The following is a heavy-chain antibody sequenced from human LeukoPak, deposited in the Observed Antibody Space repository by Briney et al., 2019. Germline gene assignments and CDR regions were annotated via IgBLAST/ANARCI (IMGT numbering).Heavy chain of an antibody. CDR1: GFTFSSYA. V-gene: IGHV3-23*01. D-gene: IGHD5/OR15-5a*01. CDR2: ISGPGGSW. CDR3: AKKVGLVSAPLYYIDV. Sequence: PGGSLRLSCAASGFTFSSYAMSWVRQAPGKGLEWVSAISGPGGSWDYADSVKGRFTISRDNSKNTLFLQMNSLRAEDTAIYYCAKKVGLVSAPLYYIDVWGQGTLVTVSS. J-gene: IGHJ4*02.